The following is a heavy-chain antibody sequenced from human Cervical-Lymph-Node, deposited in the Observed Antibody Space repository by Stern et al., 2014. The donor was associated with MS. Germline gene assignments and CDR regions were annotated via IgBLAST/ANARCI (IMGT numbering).Heavy chain of an antibody. V-gene: IGHV3-48*02. CDR1: GFTFSSSF. CDR3: ARLRGGGPRNAFDL. J-gene: IGHJ3*01. Sequence: VKLVQSGGGLVQPGGSLRLSCAASGFTFSSSFMIWVRQAPGKGLEWISYITNSGRTTSYADSVKGRFTVSRDNDENSLYLHMNSLRDEDTAVYYCARLRGGGPRNAFDLWGQGTVVTVSS. D-gene: IGHD2-21*01. CDR2: ITNSGRTT.